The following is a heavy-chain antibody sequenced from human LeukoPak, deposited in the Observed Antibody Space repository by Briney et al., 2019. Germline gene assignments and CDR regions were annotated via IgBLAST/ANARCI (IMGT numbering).Heavy chain of an antibody. CDR3: ARGGRTGTRFDP. J-gene: IGHJ5*02. D-gene: IGHD1-7*01. Sequence: ASLNVSCKASGYTFTGYYMHWARQPPGQGLELMGWINPNSRGTNYAQTFQDRVIMTRDKSISTAYMELSRLRSDDTAVYYCARGGRTGTRFDPWGQGTLVTVSS. CDR2: INPNSRGT. CDR1: GYTFTGYY. V-gene: IGHV1-2*02.